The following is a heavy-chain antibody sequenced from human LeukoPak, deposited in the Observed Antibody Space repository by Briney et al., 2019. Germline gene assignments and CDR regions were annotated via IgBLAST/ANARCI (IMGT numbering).Heavy chain of an antibody. D-gene: IGHD2-15*01. CDR2: IYYGGRT. V-gene: IGHV4-59*01. J-gene: IGHJ4*02. CDR3: ARRFGSGDYFDS. CDR1: GDSISSYY. Sequence: SETLSLTCSVSGDSISSYYWGWIRQPPGKGLEWIGYIYYGGRTNYNPSLKSRVTISVDTSKNHFSLKLSSVTAADTAVYYCARRFGSGDYFDSWGQGTLVTVSS.